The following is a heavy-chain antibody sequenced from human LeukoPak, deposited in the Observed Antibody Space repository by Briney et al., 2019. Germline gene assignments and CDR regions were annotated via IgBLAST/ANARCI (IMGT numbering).Heavy chain of an antibody. D-gene: IGHD3-22*01. Sequence: GGSLRLSCAASGFTLSSYAMSWVRQAPGKGLEWVSALSGSGVSTYYADSVKGRFTISRDNSKNTLYLQINSLRAEDTAAYYCAKNDSSGYYLNWGQGTLVTVSS. V-gene: IGHV3-23*01. CDR3: AKNDSSGYYLN. CDR1: GFTLSSYA. CDR2: LSGSGVST. J-gene: IGHJ4*02.